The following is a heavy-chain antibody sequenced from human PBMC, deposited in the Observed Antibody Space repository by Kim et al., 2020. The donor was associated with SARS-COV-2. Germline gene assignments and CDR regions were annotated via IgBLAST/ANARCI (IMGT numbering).Heavy chain of an antibody. CDR2: ITGSGRTT. Sequence: GGSLRLSCAASGYTFNTYAVSWVRQAPGKGLECVSLITGSGRTTYYADSVRGRFTISRDNSKDTLYQQMNSLRAEDSALYYCAREYNGLFDSWGQGTLVTVSS. D-gene: IGHD1-20*01. CDR1: GYTFNTYA. CDR3: AREYNGLFDS. V-gene: IGHV3-23*03. J-gene: IGHJ4*02.